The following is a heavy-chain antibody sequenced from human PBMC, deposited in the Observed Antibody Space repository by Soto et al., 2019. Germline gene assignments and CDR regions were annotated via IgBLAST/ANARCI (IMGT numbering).Heavy chain of an antibody. CDR2: INHSGST. CDR3: ARANHDFWSGYFRPFDY. V-gene: IGHV4-34*01. CDR1: GGSFSGYY. Sequence: PSETLSLTCAVYGGSFSGYYWSWIRQPPGKGLEWIGEINHSGSTNYNPSLKSRVTISVDTSKNQFSLKLSSVTAADTAVYYCARANHDFWSGYFRPFDYWGQGTLVTVSS. D-gene: IGHD3-3*01. J-gene: IGHJ4*02.